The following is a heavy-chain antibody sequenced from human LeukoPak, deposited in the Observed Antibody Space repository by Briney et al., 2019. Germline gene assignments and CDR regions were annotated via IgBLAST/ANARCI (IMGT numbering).Heavy chain of an antibody. CDR2: ISWDGGST. CDR3: AKGSYCSGGSCYSPAYFDY. Sequence: GGFLRLSCAASGFTFDDYAMHWVRQAPGKGLEWVSLISWDGGSTYYADSVKGRFTISRDNSKNSLYLQMNSLRAEDTALYYCAKGSYCSGGSCYSPAYFDYWGQGTLVTVSS. J-gene: IGHJ4*02. D-gene: IGHD2-15*01. CDR1: GFTFDDYA. V-gene: IGHV3-43D*04.